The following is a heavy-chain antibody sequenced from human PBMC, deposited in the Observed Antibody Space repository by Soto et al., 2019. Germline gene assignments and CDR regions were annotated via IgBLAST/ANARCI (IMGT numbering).Heavy chain of an antibody. Sequence: SETLSLTCTVSGGSISSSSYYWGWIRQPPGKGLEWIGSIYYSGSTYYNPSLKSRVTISVDTSKNQFSLKLSSVTAADTAVYYCARHEGYGDYPPRVVESWGQGTLVTVSS. V-gene: IGHV4-39*01. J-gene: IGHJ4*02. CDR2: IYYSGST. CDR3: ARHEGYGDYPPRVVES. D-gene: IGHD4-17*01. CDR1: GGSISSSSYY.